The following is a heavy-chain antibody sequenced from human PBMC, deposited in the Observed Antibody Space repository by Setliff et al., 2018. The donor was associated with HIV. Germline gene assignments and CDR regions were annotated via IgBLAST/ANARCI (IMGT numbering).Heavy chain of an antibody. CDR1: GLTFDYYA. J-gene: IGHJ4*01. Sequence: PGGSLRLSCEAYGLTFDYYAMTWVRQAPGKGLEWVSGISGSGDRTFYADSVKGRFTISRDNSKSTLYLLMNGLRVEDTAVYYCAKDGISGGAYPPYYFDYWGHGTLVTVSS. V-gene: IGHV3-23*01. CDR2: ISGSGDRT. D-gene: IGHD2-15*01. CDR3: AKDGISGGAYPPYYFDY.